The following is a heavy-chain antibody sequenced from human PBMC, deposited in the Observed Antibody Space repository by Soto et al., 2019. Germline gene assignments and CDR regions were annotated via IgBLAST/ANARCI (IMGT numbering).Heavy chain of an antibody. Sequence: PGGSLRLSCAASGFTFSSYAMSWVRQAPGKGLEWVSAISGSGGSTYYADSVKGQVTISADKSISTAYLQWSSLKASDTAMYYCARILHTSSHYYYYYGMDVWGQGTRSPSP. CDR2: ISGSGGST. J-gene: IGHJ6*02. V-gene: IGHV3-23*01. CDR3: ARILHTSSHYYYYYGMDV. D-gene: IGHD2-2*01. CDR1: GFTFSSYA.